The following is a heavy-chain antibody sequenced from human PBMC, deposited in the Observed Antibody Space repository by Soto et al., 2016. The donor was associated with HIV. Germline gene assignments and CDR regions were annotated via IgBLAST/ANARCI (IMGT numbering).Heavy chain of an antibody. J-gene: IGHJ4*02. CDR3: ATTTAAVTPAHFDH. CDR2: VYYTGTA. CDR1: GDSITSYY. Sequence: QVKLKESGPGLVKPSETLSLTCGASGDSITSYYWTWIRQAPGKGLEWIGNVYYTGTATYNPSLRSRVAMSINNSKKQFSLNLTSVTVADTAMYFCATTTAAVTPAHFDHWGQGILVT. V-gene: IGHV4-59*12. D-gene: IGHD2-15*01.